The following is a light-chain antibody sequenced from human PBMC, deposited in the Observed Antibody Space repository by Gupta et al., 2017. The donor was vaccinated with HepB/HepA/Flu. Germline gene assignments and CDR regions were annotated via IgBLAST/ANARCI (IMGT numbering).Light chain of an antibody. CDR3: QQYASLPWT. Sequence: VLTQSPGTLSLSPGERATLSCRASQSVSSDFFVWYQQRPGQAPRLLIYRGSTRATGIPDRFSGSGSGTDFTLTISKLEPDDFAVYYCQQYASLPWTFGQGTKVEIK. CDR1: QSVSSDF. V-gene: IGKV3-20*01. J-gene: IGKJ1*01. CDR2: RGS.